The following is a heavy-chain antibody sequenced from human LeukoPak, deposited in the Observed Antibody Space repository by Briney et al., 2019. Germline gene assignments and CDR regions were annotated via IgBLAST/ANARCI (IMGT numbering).Heavy chain of an antibody. V-gene: IGHV3-23*01. CDR1: GFTFSSYS. D-gene: IGHD1-1*01. CDR3: AKNPRLEGWIYFDS. J-gene: IGHJ4*02. CDR2: ISGSGGRI. Sequence: GGSLRLSCAASGFTFSSYSMSRVRQAPGKGLEWVSSISGSGGRIDYADSVKGRFTISRDNSKNTLSLQMNSLTAEDTAVYYCAKNPRLEGWIYFDSWGQGILVTVSS.